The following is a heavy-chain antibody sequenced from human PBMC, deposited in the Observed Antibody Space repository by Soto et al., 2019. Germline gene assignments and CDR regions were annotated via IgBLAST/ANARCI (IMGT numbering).Heavy chain of an antibody. CDR1: GFTFSSYA. CDR3: AKNPRVGIAVAGKYYFDY. J-gene: IGHJ4*02. D-gene: IGHD6-19*01. CDR2: ISGSGGST. Sequence: GWSLRLSCAASGFTFSSYAMSWVRQAPGKGLEWVSAISGSGGSTYYADSVKGRFTISRDNSKNTLYLQMNSLRAEDTAVYYCAKNPRVGIAVAGKYYFDYWGQGTLVTVSS. V-gene: IGHV3-23*01.